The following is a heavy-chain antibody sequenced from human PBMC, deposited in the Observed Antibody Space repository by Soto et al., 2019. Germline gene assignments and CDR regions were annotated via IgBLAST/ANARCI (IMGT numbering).Heavy chain of an antibody. CDR1: GYSFTSYL. CDR2: IYPGDSDT. CDR3: ARRLRGITMIVEGMDV. D-gene: IGHD3-22*01. V-gene: IGHV5-51*01. Sequence: PGESLKISFKGSGYSFTSYLICWVRQMPVKGLEWMGIIYPGDSDTRYSPSFQGQVTISADKSISTAYLQWSSLKASDTAMYYCARRLRGITMIVEGMDVLGQGTTVTVSS. J-gene: IGHJ6*02.